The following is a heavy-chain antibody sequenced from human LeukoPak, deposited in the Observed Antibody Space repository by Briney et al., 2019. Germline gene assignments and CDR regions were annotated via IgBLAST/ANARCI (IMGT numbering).Heavy chain of an antibody. CDR3: AREHYYDSSGYYYYYYYYMDV. V-gene: IGHV3-21*01. Sequence: PGGSLRLSCAASGFTFSSYSMNWVRQAPGKGLEWVSSISSSSSYIYYADSVKGRFTISRDNAKNSLYLQMNSLRAEDTAVYYCAREHYYDSSGYYYYYYYYMDVWGKGTTVTVSS. D-gene: IGHD3-22*01. CDR2: ISSSSSYI. J-gene: IGHJ6*03. CDR1: GFTFSSYS.